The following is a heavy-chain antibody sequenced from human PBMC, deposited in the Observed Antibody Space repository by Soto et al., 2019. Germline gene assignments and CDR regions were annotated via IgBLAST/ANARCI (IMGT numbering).Heavy chain of an antibody. D-gene: IGHD4-17*01. CDR1: GGSISSGDYY. Sequence: SETLSLTCTVSGGSISSGDYYWSCIRQPPGKGLEWIGYIYYSGSTYYNPSLKSRVTISVDTSKNQFSLKLSSVTAADTAVYYCARVDYGDEYYFDYWGQGTLVTVSS. CDR3: ARVDYGDEYYFDY. CDR2: IYYSGST. J-gene: IGHJ4*02. V-gene: IGHV4-30-4*01.